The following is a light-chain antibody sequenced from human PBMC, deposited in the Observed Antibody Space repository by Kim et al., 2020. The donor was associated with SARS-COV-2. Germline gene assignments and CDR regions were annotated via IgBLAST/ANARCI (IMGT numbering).Light chain of an antibody. J-gene: IGLJ2*01. CDR1: NSNLGSFP. Sequence: SELTQPPSASATPGQTVTISCSGGNSNLGSFPIDWYQQLPGAAPKRLIYHNDQRPSGVPDRFSGSKSGTSGSLAISGLQYEDEADYYCAAWDASLNALVFGGGTKVTVL. CDR3: AAWDASLNALV. CDR2: HND. V-gene: IGLV1-44*01.